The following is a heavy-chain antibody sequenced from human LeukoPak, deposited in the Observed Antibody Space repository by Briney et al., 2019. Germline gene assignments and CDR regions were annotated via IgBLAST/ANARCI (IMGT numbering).Heavy chain of an antibody. CDR1: GFTFSSYE. J-gene: IGHJ4*02. D-gene: IGHD5-24*01. CDR3: ARDSRAWLQSQNSYDY. Sequence: GGSLRLSCAASGFTFSSYEMNWVRQAPGKGLEWDSYISSSGSTIYYADSVKGRFTISRDNAKNSLYLQMNSLRAEDTAVYYCARDSRAWLQSQNSYDYWGQGTLVTVPS. V-gene: IGHV3-48*03. CDR2: ISSSGSTI.